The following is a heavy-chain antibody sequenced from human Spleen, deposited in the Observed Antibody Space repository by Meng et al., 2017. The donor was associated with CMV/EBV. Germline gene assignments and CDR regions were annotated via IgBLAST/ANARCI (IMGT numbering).Heavy chain of an antibody. CDR2: IYYSGST. J-gene: IGHJ6*02. V-gene: IGHV4-59*01. Sequence: SETLSLTCAVSGGPISSYYWSWIRQPPGKGLEWIGYIYYSGSTTYNSSLKSRVTISVDTSKNQFSLKLSSVTAADTAVYYCARVYASSSSGGYSYFYGMDVWGQGTTVTVSS. CDR3: ARVYASSSSGGYSYFYGMDV. D-gene: IGHD6-6*01. CDR1: GGPISSYY.